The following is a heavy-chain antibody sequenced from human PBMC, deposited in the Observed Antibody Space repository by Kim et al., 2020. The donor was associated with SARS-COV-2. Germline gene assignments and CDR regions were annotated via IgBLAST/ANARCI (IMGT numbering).Heavy chain of an antibody. CDR2: I. J-gene: IGHJ4*02. V-gene: IGHV3-48*01. CDR3: ARSNKGFDY. Sequence: IHCADSVKGRFNSSRDNVKNSLYLQMDSLRAEDTAVYFCARSNKGFDYCGQGTLVTVSS. D-gene: IGHD4-4*01.